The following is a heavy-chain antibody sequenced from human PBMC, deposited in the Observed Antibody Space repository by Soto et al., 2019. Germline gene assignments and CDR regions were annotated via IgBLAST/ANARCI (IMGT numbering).Heavy chain of an antibody. Sequence: ESLKISCKGSGDSFSNYGIGWVPQMPGKGLEWMGIIYPGDSDTRYSPSFQGQVTISADKSISTAYLQWSSLKASDTAMYYCARQRTVLRFLEWQFDYWGQGTLVTVSS. CDR2: IYPGDSDT. CDR3: ARQRTVLRFLEWQFDY. V-gene: IGHV5-51*01. J-gene: IGHJ4*01. CDR1: GDSFSNYG. D-gene: IGHD3-3*01.